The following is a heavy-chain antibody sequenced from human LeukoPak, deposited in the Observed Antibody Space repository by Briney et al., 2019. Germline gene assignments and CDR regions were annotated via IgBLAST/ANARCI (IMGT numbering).Heavy chain of an antibody. CDR3: ARDAYSSSLRYFDY. Sequence: PGRSLRLSCAASGFTFDDYGMSWVRQAPGKGLEWVSGINWNGGSTGYADSVKGRFTISRDNAKNSLYLQMNSLRAEDTALYYCARDAYSSSLRYFDYWGQGTLVTVSS. CDR2: INWNGGST. J-gene: IGHJ4*02. D-gene: IGHD6-13*01. V-gene: IGHV3-20*04. CDR1: GFTFDDYG.